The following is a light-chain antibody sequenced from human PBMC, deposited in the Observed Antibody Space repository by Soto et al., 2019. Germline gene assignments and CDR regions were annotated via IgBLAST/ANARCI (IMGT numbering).Light chain of an antibody. V-gene: IGLV1-44*01. CDR3: AAWDDSLNVWA. Sequence: QSVLTQPPSASGTPGQRVTISCSGSSSNIGRNTVKWYRQLPGTAPKLLIGSSDQRPSGVPDRFSGSQSGTSASLAISGLQSEDEADYICAAWDDSLNVWAFGGWTKLTVL. CDR2: SSD. J-gene: IGLJ3*02. CDR1: SSNIGRNT.